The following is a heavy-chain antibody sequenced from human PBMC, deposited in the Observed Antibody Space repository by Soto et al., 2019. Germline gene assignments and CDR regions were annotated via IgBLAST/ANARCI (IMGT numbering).Heavy chain of an antibody. CDR2: IWYDGSNK. D-gene: IGHD1-26*01. Sequence: PGGSLRLSWAASGFTFSSYGMHGVRQAPGKGREWVAVIWYDGSNKYYADSVKGRFTISRDNSKNTLYLQMNSLRADYTAVYYCATDLNGATQFGWGQGTLVTVSS. J-gene: IGHJ4*02. CDR3: ATDLNGATQFG. V-gene: IGHV3-33*01. CDR1: GFTFSSYG.